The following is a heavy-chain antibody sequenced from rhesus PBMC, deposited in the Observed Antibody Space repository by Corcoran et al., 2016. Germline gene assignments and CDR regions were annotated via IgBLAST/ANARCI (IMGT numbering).Heavy chain of an antibody. CDR3: AREAEIQWVQLFYFDY. Sequence: QVQLQQWGEGLVKPSETLSLTCAVYGGSISGYYYWSWIRQPPGKGLEWIGYIYGNSATTNYNPSLKNRVTISKDTSKNHFSLKLSSVTAADTAVYYCAREAEIQWVQLFYFDYWGQGVLVTVSS. CDR2: IYGNSATT. CDR1: GGSISGYYY. J-gene: IGHJ4*01. D-gene: IGHD5-24*01. V-gene: IGHV4-73*01.